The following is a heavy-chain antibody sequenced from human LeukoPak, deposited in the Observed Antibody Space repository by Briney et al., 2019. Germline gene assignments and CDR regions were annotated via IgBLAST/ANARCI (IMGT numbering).Heavy chain of an antibody. V-gene: IGHV3-23*01. CDR2: MSGSGGST. J-gene: IGHJ3*02. Sequence: GGSLRLSCAASGFTFSSYAMSWVRQAPGKGLEWVSGMSGSGGSTYYADSVKGRFNISRDNSKNTLYLQMNTLRAEDTAVYYCAKDHEYSYVYDAFDIWGQGTLVTVSS. CDR3: AKDHEYSYVYDAFDI. D-gene: IGHD3-16*01. CDR1: GFTFSSYA.